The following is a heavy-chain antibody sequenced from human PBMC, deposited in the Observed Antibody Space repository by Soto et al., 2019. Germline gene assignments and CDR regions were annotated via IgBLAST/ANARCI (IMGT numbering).Heavy chain of an antibody. CDR3: ARSLMTRDAFDI. V-gene: IGHV1-69*13. CDR1: VGTFSSYD. CDR2: IIPIFGTA. J-gene: IGHJ3*02. Sequence: GXSVKDSCKASVGTFSSYDISWVRQAPGQGLEWMGGIIPIFGTANYAQKFQGRVTITADESTSTAYMELSSLRSEDTAVYYCARSLMTRDAFDIWGQGTMVTVSS. D-gene: IGHD2-21*02.